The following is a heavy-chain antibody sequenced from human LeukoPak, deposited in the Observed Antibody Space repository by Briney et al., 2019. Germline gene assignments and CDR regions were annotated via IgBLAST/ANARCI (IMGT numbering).Heavy chain of an antibody. J-gene: IGHJ6*02. CDR3: ARWHLGPLAVYYYGMDV. CDR1: GFTFSSYE. Sequence: GGSLRLSCAASGFTFSSYEMNWVRQAPGKGLEWVSYISSSGSTIYYADSVKGRFTISRDNAKNSLYLQMNSLRAEDTAVYYCARWHLGPLAVYYYGMDVWGQGTTVTVSS. V-gene: IGHV3-48*03. CDR2: ISSSGSTI. D-gene: IGHD1-26*01.